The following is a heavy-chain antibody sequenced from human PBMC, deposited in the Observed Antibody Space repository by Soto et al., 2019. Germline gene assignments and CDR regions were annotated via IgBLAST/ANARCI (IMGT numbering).Heavy chain of an antibody. D-gene: IGHD4-17*01. V-gene: IGHV4-30-2*01. CDR3: ARASTTVTTLDY. CDR2: IYHSGST. Sequence: SETLSLTCTVSGGSISGYYWSWIRQPPGKGLEWIGYIYHSGSTYYNPSLKSRVTISVDRSKNQFSLKLSSVTAADTAVYYCARASTTVTTLDYWGQGTLVTVSS. J-gene: IGHJ4*02. CDR1: GGSISGYY.